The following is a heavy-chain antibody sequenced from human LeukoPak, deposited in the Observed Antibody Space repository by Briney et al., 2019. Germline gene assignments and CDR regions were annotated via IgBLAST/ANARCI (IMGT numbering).Heavy chain of an antibody. CDR1: GYTFNNYG. J-gene: IGHJ6*03. V-gene: IGHV1-2*02. D-gene: IGHD2-15*01. Sequence: ASVKVSCKTSGYTFNNYGISWVRQAPGQGLEWMGWINPNSGGTNYAQKFQGRVTMTRDTSISTAYMELSRLRSDDTAVYYCATSYCSGGSCYDPVSYMDVWGKGTTVTVSS. CDR3: ATSYCSGGSCYDPVSYMDV. CDR2: INPNSGGT.